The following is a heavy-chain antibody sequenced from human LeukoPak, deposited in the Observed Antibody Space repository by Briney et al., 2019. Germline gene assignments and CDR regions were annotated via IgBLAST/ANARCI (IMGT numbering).Heavy chain of an antibody. Sequence: ASVKVSCRVSGYTLTESSMHWVRQAPGKGLEWMGGFDPEDGETIYAQKFQGRVTMTEDTSTDTAYMELSSLRSEDTAVYYCATVQQLAAYYGMDVWGQGTTVTVSS. D-gene: IGHD6-13*01. CDR2: FDPEDGET. CDR3: ATVQQLAAYYGMDV. V-gene: IGHV1-24*01. CDR1: GYTLTESS. J-gene: IGHJ6*02.